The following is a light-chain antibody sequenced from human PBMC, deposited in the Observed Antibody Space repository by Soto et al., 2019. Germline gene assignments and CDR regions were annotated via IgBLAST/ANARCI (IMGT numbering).Light chain of an antibody. CDR1: QSINSN. V-gene: IGKV3-15*01. CDR3: QQYGTSPRT. J-gene: IGKJ1*01. CDR2: RAS. Sequence: EIVMTQSPATLSLSPGERATLSFRASQSINSNLAWYQQKPGQAPRLFIFRASSRATGLPARFSGSGSGTDFTLTISRLEPEDFAVYYCQQYGTSPRTFGQGTKVDIK.